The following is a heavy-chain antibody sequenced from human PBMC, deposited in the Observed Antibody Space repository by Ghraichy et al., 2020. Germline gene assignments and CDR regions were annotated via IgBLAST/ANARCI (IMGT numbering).Heavy chain of an antibody. Sequence: GESLNISCAASGFTFSSYAMSWVRQAPGKGLEWVSAISGSGGSTYYADSVKGRFTISRDNSKNTLYLQMNSLRAEDTAVYYCAKDGSHSSSWFRIAEYFQHWGQGTLFTVSS. V-gene: IGHV3-23*01. J-gene: IGHJ1*01. CDR1: GFTFSSYA. CDR2: ISGSGGST. D-gene: IGHD6-13*01. CDR3: AKDGSHSSSWFRIAEYFQH.